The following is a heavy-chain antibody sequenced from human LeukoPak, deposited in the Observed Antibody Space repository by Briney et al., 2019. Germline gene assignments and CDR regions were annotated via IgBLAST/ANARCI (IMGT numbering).Heavy chain of an antibody. J-gene: IGHJ4*02. Sequence: SQTLSLTCTVSGGSISSANYYWTWIRQHPGKGLEWIGYIYYSGSTYYNPSLKSRVTISVDTSKNQFSLKLSSVTAADTAVYYCARGASMVRGVISDWGQGTLVTVPS. CDR2: IYYSGST. CDR3: ARGASMVRGVISD. V-gene: IGHV4-31*03. D-gene: IGHD3-10*01. CDR1: GGSISSANYY.